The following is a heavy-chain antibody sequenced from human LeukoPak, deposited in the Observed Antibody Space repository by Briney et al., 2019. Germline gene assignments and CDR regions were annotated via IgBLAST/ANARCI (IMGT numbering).Heavy chain of an antibody. J-gene: IGHJ6*04. CDR2: ISSSSSYI. D-gene: IGHD6-19*01. V-gene: IGHV3-21*01. CDR3: ARDTAVAAYGMDV. CDR1: GFTFSSYS. Sequence: GGSLRLSCAASGFTFSSYSMNWVRQAPGKGLEWVSSISSSSSYIYYADSVKGRFTISRDNAKNSLYLQMNSLRAEDTAVYYCARDTAVAAYGMDVWGKGTTVTVSS.